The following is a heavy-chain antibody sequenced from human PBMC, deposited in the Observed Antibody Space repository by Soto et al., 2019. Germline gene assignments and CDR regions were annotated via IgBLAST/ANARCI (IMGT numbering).Heavy chain of an antibody. CDR2: IYYSGST. J-gene: IGHJ6*03. Sequence: PSETLSLTCTVSGGSISSYYWSWIRQPPGKGLEWIGYIYYSGSTNYNPSLKSRVTISVDTSKNQFSLKLSSVTAADTAVYYCARLVPPATSDILNYYYYMDVWGKGTTVTVPS. CDR1: GGSISSYY. V-gene: IGHV4-59*08. CDR3: ARLVPPATSDILNYYYYMDV. D-gene: IGHD3-9*01.